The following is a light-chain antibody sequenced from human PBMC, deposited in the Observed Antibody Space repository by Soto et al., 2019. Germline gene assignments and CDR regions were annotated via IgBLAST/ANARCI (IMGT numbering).Light chain of an antibody. CDR3: SSKRDSSTLFV. V-gene: IGLV2-14*01. CDR2: EVT. CDR1: NSDVGAYNY. Sequence: QSVLTQPASVSGSPGQSITISCTGTNSDVGAYNYVSWYQHHPGKVPKLLIYEVTNRPSGVSDRFSGSKSGNTASLTISGLQAEDEADYYCSSKRDSSTLFVFGTGTKLTVL. J-gene: IGLJ1*01.